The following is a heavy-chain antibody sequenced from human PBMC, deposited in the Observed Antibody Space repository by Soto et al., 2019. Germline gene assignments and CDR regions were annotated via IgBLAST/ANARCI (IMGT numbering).Heavy chain of an antibody. CDR3: AHPRAYGVFDAYDI. V-gene: IGHV3-23*01. CDR2: TSNSGDNT. D-gene: IGHD4-17*01. J-gene: IGHJ3*02. CDR1: GCTFTTYA. Sequence: GGSLRRSGAASGCTFTTYALSWVRQATRKGLVCGAATSNSGDNTYYGGSVRGRFTISKDHFIDTLSLQMNGLRTDDTAVYYFAHPRAYGVFDAYDICGHGAIVTVSS.